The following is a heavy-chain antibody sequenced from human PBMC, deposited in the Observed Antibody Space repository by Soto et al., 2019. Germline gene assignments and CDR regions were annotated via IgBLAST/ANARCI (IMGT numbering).Heavy chain of an antibody. CDR3: ARGVIRGYYGSGSYSDI. J-gene: IGHJ3*02. D-gene: IGHD3-10*01. V-gene: IGHV4-34*01. Sequence: PSETLSLTCAVYGGSFSGYYWSWIRQPPGKGLEWIGVINHSGSTNYNPSLKSRVTISVDTSKNQFSLKLSSVTAADTAVYYCARGVIRGYYGSGSYSDIWGQGTMVTVSS. CDR1: GGSFSGYY. CDR2: INHSGST.